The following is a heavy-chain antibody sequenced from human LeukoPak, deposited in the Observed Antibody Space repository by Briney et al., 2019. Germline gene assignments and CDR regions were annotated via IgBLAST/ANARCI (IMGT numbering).Heavy chain of an antibody. CDR1: GGTFSSYA. J-gene: IGHJ4*02. Sequence: GASVKVSCKASGGTFSSYAISWVRQAPGQGLEWMGGIIPIFGTANYAQKFQGRVTITADESTSTAYMELSSLRSEDTAVYYCARSYDILAPHTYFDYWGQGTLVTVSS. V-gene: IGHV1-69*01. D-gene: IGHD3-9*01. CDR3: ARSYDILAPHTYFDY. CDR2: IIPIFGTA.